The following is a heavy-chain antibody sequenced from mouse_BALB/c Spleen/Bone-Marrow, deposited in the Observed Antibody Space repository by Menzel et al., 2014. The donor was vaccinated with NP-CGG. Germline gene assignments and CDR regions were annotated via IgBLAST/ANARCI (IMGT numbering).Heavy chain of an antibody. Sequence: EVKLVESGGGLVQPGGSLKISCTASGFTFSSYGMSWVRQTPDKRLDLVATINSSGGSTYYPDSVKGRFTISRDNAKNTLYLQMSSLKSEDTAMYYCARDNYYDHDGFAYWGQGTPVTVSA. V-gene: IGHV5-6-3*01. CDR2: INSSGGST. CDR3: ARDNYYDHDGFAY. J-gene: IGHJ3*01. CDR1: GFTFSSYG. D-gene: IGHD2-4*01.